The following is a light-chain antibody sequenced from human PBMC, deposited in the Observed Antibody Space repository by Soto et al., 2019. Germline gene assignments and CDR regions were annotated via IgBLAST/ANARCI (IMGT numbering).Light chain of an antibody. V-gene: IGKV3-15*01. CDR2: GAS. CDR1: QSVSSN. J-gene: IGKJ4*01. Sequence: IVRTQSPATLSLSPGERATLSCRASQSVSSNLAWYKQKPGQAPRLLIYGASTRATGIPARFSGSGSGTDFTLTISSLKSEDFEVYYCQQYNNWPLTFGGGTKVDIK. CDR3: QQYNNWPLT.